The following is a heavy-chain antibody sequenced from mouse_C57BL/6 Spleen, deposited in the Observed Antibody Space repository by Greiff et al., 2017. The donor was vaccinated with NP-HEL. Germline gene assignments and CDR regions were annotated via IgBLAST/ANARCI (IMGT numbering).Heavy chain of an antibody. CDR2: IWSGGST. V-gene: IGHV2-2*01. J-gene: IGHJ4*01. CDR1: GFSLTSYG. CDR3: ARNSGPYAMDY. D-gene: IGHD1-3*01. Sequence: VKLMESGPGLVQPSQSLSITCTVSGFSLTSYGVHWVRQSPGKGLEWLGVIWSGGSTDYNAAFISRLSISKDNSKSQVFFKMTSLQADDTAIYYCARNSGPYAMDYWGQGTSVTVSS.